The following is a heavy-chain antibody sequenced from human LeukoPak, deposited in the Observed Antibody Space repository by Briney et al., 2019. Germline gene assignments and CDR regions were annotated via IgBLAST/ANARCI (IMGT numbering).Heavy chain of an antibody. CDR1: EFTFTTSW. J-gene: IGHJ4*02. CDR3: ARSTGWYPFPDY. V-gene: IGHV3-7*01. D-gene: IGHD6-19*01. Sequence: GGSLRLSCGGSEFTFTTSWMTCVRQAPEKGLEWVANINHDGSKTSYADSVKGRFSISRDNTRNSLYLQMNSLSVEDTAVYYCARSTGWYPFPDYWGQGTLVTVSS. CDR2: INHDGSKT.